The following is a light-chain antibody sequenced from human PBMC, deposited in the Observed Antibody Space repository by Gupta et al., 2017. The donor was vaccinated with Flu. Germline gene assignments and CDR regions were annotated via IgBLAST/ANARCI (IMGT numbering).Light chain of an antibody. CDR2: WAS. J-gene: IGKJ4*01. CDR3: QKYYSTLT. Sequence: DIVMTQAPDSLAVSLGERATINCKSSQSVLYSSNNKNYLAWYQQKPGQPPKLLIYWASTRESGVRDRFSGSGSGTDFTLTSSSLQAEDVAVYYCQKYYSTLTFGRGTKVEIK. V-gene: IGKV4-1*01. CDR1: QSVLYSSNNKNY.